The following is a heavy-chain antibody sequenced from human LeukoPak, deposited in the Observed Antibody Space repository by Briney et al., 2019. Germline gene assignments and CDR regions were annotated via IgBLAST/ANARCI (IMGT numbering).Heavy chain of an antibody. Sequence: GGSLRLSCAASGFTFSSYAMSWVRQAPGKGLEWVSAISGSGGSTYYAGSVKGRFTISRDNSKNTLYLQMNSLRAEDTAVYYCAKEGYSSSWFNNDAFDIWGQGTMVTVSS. V-gene: IGHV3-23*01. CDR2: ISGSGGST. CDR3: AKEGYSSSWFNNDAFDI. CDR1: GFTFSSYA. J-gene: IGHJ3*02. D-gene: IGHD6-13*01.